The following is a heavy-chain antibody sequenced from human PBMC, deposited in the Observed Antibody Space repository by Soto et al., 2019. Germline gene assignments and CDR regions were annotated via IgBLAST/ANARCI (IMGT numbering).Heavy chain of an antibody. J-gene: IGHJ3*01. CDR2: INTDGTST. CDR3: VRGPGAYVYFGFDV. D-gene: IGHD3-9*01. CDR1: GFNFNTDS. V-gene: IGHV3-74*01. Sequence: EVQLVASGGGFVQPGGSLRLSCVASGFNFNTDSMHWFRQAPGEGLVWISRINTDGTSTNYADSVRGRFTFSRDNAKNTLYLQMNSLRADDTAVYYCVRGPGAYVYFGFDVWGQGTMVTVSS.